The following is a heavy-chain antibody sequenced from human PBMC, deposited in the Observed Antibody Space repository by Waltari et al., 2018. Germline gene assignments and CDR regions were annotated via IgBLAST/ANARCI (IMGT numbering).Heavy chain of an antibody. CDR3: GLVGATAGNFDY. V-gene: IGHV3-21*01. D-gene: IGHD1-26*01. J-gene: IGHJ4*02. CDR1: GFTFSSYS. CDR2: ISSSSSYI. Sequence: EVQLVESGGGLVKPGGSLRLSCAASGFTFSSYSMNWVRQAPGKGREWVSSISSSSSYIYYADSVKGRFTISRDNAKNSLYLQMNSLRAEDTAVYYCGLVGATAGNFDYWGQGTLVTVSS.